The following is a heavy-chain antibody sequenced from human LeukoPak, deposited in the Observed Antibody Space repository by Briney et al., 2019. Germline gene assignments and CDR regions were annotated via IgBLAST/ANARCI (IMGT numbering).Heavy chain of an antibody. D-gene: IGHD2-15*01. CDR3: ARRLALYCSGGSCYYFDY. J-gene: IGHJ4*02. CDR1: GYSFTSYW. V-gene: IGHV5-51*01. Sequence: GESLKISCKGSGYSFTSYWIGWVRQMPGKGLEWMGIIYPGDSDTRYSPSFQGQVTISADKSTSTAYLQWSSLKASDTAMYYCARRLALYCSGGSCYYFDYWGQGTLVTVSS. CDR2: IYPGDSDT.